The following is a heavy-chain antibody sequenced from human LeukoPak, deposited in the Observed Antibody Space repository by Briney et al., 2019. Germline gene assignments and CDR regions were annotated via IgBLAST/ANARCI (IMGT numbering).Heavy chain of an antibody. Sequence: GGSLRLSWAASGFTFSDYYMNWIRQAPGKGLEWVSYINSSGSSIYYADSVKGRFTSSRDNAKNSLYLQMNSLRAEDTAVYYCARVCSNTSCWGAFDIWGQGTMVTVSS. CDR2: INSSGSSI. J-gene: IGHJ3*02. D-gene: IGHD2-2*01. CDR1: GFTFSDYY. CDR3: ARVCSNTSCWGAFDI. V-gene: IGHV3-11*04.